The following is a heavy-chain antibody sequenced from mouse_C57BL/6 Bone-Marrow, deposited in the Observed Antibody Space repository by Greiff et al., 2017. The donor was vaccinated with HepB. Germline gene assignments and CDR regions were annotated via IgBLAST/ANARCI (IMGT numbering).Heavy chain of an antibody. J-gene: IGHJ4*01. V-gene: IGHV1-81*01. Sequence: QVQLQQSGAELARPGASVKLSCKASGYTFTSYGISWVKQRTGQGLEWIGEISPRSGNTYYNEKFKGKATLTADKSSSTAYMELRSLTSEDSAVYFCARSGGYLYAMDYWGQGTSVTVSS. CDR3: ARSGGYLYAMDY. CDR1: GYTFTSYG. CDR2: ISPRSGNT. D-gene: IGHD5-1*01.